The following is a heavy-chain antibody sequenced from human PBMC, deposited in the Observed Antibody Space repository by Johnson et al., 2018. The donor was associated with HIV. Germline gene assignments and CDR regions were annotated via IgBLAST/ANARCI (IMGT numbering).Heavy chain of an antibody. CDR1: GFTFSTHW. CDR2: LRQDGGEK. CDR3: ARAGQQWLADAFDI. V-gene: IGHV3-7*02. Sequence: VQLVESGRGLVQPGGSLRLSCAASGFTFSTHWMTWVRQAPGKGLEWVASLRQDGGEKYYVDSVKGRFTISRDNAKNTLYLQMNSLRAEDTAVYYCARAGQQWLADAFDIWGQGTMVTVSS. J-gene: IGHJ3*02. D-gene: IGHD6-19*01.